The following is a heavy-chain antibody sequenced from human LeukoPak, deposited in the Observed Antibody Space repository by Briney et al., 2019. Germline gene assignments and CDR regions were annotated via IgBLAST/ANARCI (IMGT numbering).Heavy chain of an antibody. Sequence: SETLSLTCAVSGDSVSSDAYYWNWIRQAPGQGPEWIANIYRGRTRLNPSLTSRVTISLDMSKRQVSLKLTSVTAAATAIYYCAGEGEYGDSYYWGQGTRVIVSA. CDR2: IYRGRT. J-gene: IGHJ4*02. V-gene: IGHV4-30-2*01. CDR1: GDSVSSDAYY. CDR3: AGEGEYGDSYY. D-gene: IGHD2-21*02.